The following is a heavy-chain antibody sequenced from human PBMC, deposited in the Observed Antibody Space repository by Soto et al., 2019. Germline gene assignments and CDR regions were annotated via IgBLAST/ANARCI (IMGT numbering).Heavy chain of an antibody. CDR3: PRARRERYKRYSEF. V-gene: IGHV4-59*01. D-gene: IGHD3-9*01. J-gene: IGHJ4*02. CDR2: ISFSGAT. Sequence: PSETLSLTCTVSGVSITPYFWSWIRQTPGKGLDWIGSISFSGATYSNPSLKGRAALSVDTSENHFSLTLNSVTSAHTALYFCPRARRERYKRYSEFWCQGNLLTV. CDR1: GVSITPYF.